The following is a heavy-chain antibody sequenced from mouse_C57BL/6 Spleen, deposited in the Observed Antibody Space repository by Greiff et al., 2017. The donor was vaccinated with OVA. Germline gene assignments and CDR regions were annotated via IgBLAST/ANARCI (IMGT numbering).Heavy chain of an antibody. CDR3: ARQGTTVVAPYWYFDV. CDR1: GFTFSSYT. V-gene: IGHV5-9*01. Sequence: EVQLQESGGGLVKPGGSLKLSCAASGFTFSSYTMSWVRQTPEKRLEWVATISGGGGNTYYPDSVKGRFTISRDNAKNTLYLQMSSLRSEDTALYYCARQGTTVVAPYWYFDVWGTGTTVTVSS. CDR2: ISGGGGNT. J-gene: IGHJ1*03. D-gene: IGHD1-1*01.